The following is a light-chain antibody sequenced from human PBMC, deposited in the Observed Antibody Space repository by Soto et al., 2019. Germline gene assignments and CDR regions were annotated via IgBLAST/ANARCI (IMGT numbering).Light chain of an antibody. J-gene: IGKJ4*01. CDR3: QQRLSWPPLT. CDR1: QSISRY. CDR2: DAS. V-gene: IGKV3-11*01. Sequence: EIVLTQSPATLSLSPGERATLSCRVSQSISRYLAWYQQKPGQAPRLLIHDASNRATGIPARFSGSGSETDFTLTISSLEPEDFAVYYCQQRLSWPPLTFGGGTKVENK.